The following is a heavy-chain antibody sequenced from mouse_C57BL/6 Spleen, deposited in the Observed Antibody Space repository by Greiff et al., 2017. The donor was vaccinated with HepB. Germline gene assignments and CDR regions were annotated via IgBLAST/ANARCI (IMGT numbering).Heavy chain of an antibody. Sequence: VKLQQPGAELVKPGASVKLSCKASGYTFTSYWMHWVKQRPGRGLEWIGRIYPNSGGTKYNEKFKSKATLTVDKPSSTAYMQLSSLTSEDSAVYYCAREGDYDSNYVGFAYWGQGTLVTVSA. J-gene: IGHJ3*01. CDR2: IYPNSGGT. D-gene: IGHD2-5*01. V-gene: IGHV1-72*01. CDR1: GYTFTSYW. CDR3: AREGDYDSNYVGFAY.